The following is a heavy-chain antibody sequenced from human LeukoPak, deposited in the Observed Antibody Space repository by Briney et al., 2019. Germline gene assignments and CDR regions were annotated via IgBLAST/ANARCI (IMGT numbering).Heavy chain of an antibody. Sequence: GGSLRLSCAASGFTFSSYAMHWVRQAPGKGLEWVAVISYDGSNKYYADSVKGRFTISRDNSKNTLYLQMNSLRAEDTAVYYCARPHIAAPVAYYYMDVWGKGTTVTVSS. CDR2: ISYDGSNK. CDR1: GFTFSSYA. CDR3: ARPHIAAPVAYYYMDV. J-gene: IGHJ6*03. V-gene: IGHV3-30-3*01. D-gene: IGHD6-13*01.